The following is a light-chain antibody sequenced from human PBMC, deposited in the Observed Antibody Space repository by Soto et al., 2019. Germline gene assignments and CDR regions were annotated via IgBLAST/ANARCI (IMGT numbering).Light chain of an antibody. CDR3: QQSFSIPWT. J-gene: IGKJ1*01. CDR1: QSIYNC. CDR2: AAS. V-gene: IGKV1-39*01. Sequence: DIQMTQFPSSLSAFVGDRGTITCRASQSIYNCLNWYQQKPGKAPKLLIYAASSLQGGVPSRFSGSASGTDFTLTISSLQPEDFATYYCQQSFSIPWTFGQGTKVEIK.